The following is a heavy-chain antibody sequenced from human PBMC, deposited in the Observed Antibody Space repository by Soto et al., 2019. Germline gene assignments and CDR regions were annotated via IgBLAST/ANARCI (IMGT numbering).Heavy chain of an antibody. CDR2: IYYTGTT. V-gene: IGHV4-31*03. Sequence: QVQLQESGPGLVKPSQTLSLTCTVSGDSISGGGYYWSWIRQNPGEGLEWIGFIYYTGTTTYNPSLKSRVTISVDPSKNQFSLKLSSVTAADTAVYYCAREGGSYSSYFDYWGQGTLVTVSS. CDR3: AREGGSYSSYFDY. CDR1: GDSISGGGYY. D-gene: IGHD1-26*01. J-gene: IGHJ4*02.